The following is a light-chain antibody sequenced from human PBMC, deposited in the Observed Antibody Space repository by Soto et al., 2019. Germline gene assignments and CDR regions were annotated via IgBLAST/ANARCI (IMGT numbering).Light chain of an antibody. V-gene: IGLV2-8*01. Sequence: QSALTQPPSASGPPGQSVTISCTGTSSDVGDYNYVSWYQQHPGKAPKLMIYEVSKRPSGVPDRFSGSKSGSTASLTVSGLQAEDEADYFCNSYAGSSNYVFGTGTKLTVL. CDR3: NSYAGSSNYV. CDR2: EVS. J-gene: IGLJ1*01. CDR1: SSDVGDYNY.